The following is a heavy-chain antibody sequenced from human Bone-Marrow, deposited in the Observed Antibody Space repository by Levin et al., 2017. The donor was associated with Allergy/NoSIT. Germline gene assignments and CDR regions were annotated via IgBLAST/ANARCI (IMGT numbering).Heavy chain of an antibody. Sequence: GGSLRLSCAASGFTFSSYSMNWVRQAPGKGLEWVSSISSSSSYIYYADSVKGRFTISRDNAKNSLYLQMNSLRAEDTAVYYCARDPPSSGWYSDQVYWGQGTLVTVSS. CDR2: ISSSSSYI. CDR3: ARDPPSSGWYSDQVY. J-gene: IGHJ4*02. D-gene: IGHD6-19*01. V-gene: IGHV3-21*01. CDR1: GFTFSSYS.